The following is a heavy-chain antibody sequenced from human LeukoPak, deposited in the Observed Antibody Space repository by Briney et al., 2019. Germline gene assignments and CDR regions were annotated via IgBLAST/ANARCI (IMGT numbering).Heavy chain of an antibody. V-gene: IGHV3-11*01. CDR2: ISSSGSTI. J-gene: IGHJ3*02. D-gene: IGHD5-24*01. CDR1: GFTFSDYY. CDR3: ARGLLRDGYNYRAFDI. Sequence: GGSLRLSCAASGFTFSDYYMSWIRQAPGKGLEWVSYISSSGSTIYYADSVKGRFTISRDNAKNSLYLQMNSLRAEDTAVYYCARGLLRDGYNYRAFDIWGQGTMVTVSS.